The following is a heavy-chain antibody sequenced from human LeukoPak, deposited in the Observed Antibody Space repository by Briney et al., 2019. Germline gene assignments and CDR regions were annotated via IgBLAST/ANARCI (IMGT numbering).Heavy chain of an antibody. CDR1: GYTFTVYY. V-gene: IGHV1-2*06. D-gene: IGHD3-22*01. Sequence: SVKVSCKTSGYTFTVYYIHWVRQAPGQGLEWMGRINPYSGGTNYAQNFQGRVTMTRDTSISTAYMELSRLRSDDTALYYCARDTDYYDSSGYSLDAFDIWGQGTMVTVSS. CDR2: INPYSGGT. J-gene: IGHJ3*02. CDR3: ARDTDYYDSSGYSLDAFDI.